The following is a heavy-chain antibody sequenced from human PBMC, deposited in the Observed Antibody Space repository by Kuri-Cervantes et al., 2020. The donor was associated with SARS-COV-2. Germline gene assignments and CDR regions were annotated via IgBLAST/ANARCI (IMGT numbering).Heavy chain of an antibody. CDR2: ISAYNGNT. V-gene: IGHV1-18*04. Sequence: ASVKVSCKASGYTFTSYGISWVRQAPGQGLEWMGWISAYNGNTNYAQKLQGRVTMTTDTSTSTAYMELSSLRSEDTAVYYCARGPTHYYDFWSGDHFDYWGQGTLVTVSS. CDR1: GYTFTSYG. J-gene: IGHJ4*02. D-gene: IGHD3-3*01. CDR3: ARGPTHYYDFWSGDHFDY.